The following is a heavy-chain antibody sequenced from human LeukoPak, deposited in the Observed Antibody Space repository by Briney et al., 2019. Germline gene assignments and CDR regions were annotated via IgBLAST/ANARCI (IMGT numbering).Heavy chain of an antibody. CDR1: GYTFTSYG. J-gene: IGHJ4*02. CDR3: ARDPIVLGYFDY. V-gene: IGHV1-18*01. CDR2: ISAYNGDT. Sequence: GASVKVSCKASGYTFTSYGISWVRQAPGQGLEWMGWISAYNGDTNYAQKFQGRVTMTTDTSTRTAYMELRSLRSDDTAVYYCARDPIVLGYFDYWGQGTLVTVSS. D-gene: IGHD5/OR15-5a*01.